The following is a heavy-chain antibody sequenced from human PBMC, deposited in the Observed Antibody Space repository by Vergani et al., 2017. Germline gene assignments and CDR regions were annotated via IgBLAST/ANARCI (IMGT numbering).Heavy chain of an antibody. CDR2: ISYDGSYK. V-gene: IGHV3-30*18. CDR3: AKVPGSTKTYFDY. D-gene: IGHD2-2*01. Sequence: QVQLVESGGGVVQPGRSLRLSCAASGFTFSTYDMHWVRQAPGKGLEWVAVISYDGSYKYYADSVKDRFTISRDNSKNTLYLQMNSLRAEGTAVYYCAKVPGSTKTYFDYWGQGTLVTVSS. CDR1: GFTFSTYD. J-gene: IGHJ4*02.